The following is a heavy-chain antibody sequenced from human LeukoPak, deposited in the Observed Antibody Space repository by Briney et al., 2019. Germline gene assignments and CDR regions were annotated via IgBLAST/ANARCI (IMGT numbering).Heavy chain of an antibody. J-gene: IGHJ6*03. CDR3: ARGGLPVFYYYMDV. V-gene: IGHV1-2*02. CDR1: GYTFTDYF. CDR2: INPHSGGT. Sequence: ASVKVSCKASGYTFTDYFMHWVRQAPGQGLEWMGWINPHSGGTIYAQKFQGRVTMTRDTSISTAYVELNRLRSDDTAVYYCARGGLPVFYYYMDVWGKGTTVTVTS. D-gene: IGHD1-26*01.